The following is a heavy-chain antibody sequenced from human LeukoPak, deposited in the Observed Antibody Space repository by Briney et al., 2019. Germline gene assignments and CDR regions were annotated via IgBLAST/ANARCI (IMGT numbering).Heavy chain of an antibody. J-gene: IGHJ4*02. V-gene: IGHV3-30*03. CDR3: ARAAYDSTGGLDY. CDR1: GFTYSTYG. CDR2: ISYDGSNK. D-gene: IGHD3-22*01. Sequence: PGRSLRLSCAASGFTYSTYGMHWVRQAPGKGLEWVAVISYDGSNKYYADSVKGRFTISRDNSKNTLYLQMNSLRAEDTAMYYCARAAYDSTGGLDYWGQGTLVTVSS.